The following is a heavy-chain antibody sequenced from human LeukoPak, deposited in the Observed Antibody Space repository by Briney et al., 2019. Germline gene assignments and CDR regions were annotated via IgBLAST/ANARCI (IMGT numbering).Heavy chain of an antibody. Sequence: EASVKISCKASGYTFTTYHMHRVRQAPGQGLEWMGIINPSGGSTSYAQKFQGRVTMTRDTSTSTVYLELSSLRSEDTAVYYCARADSADYYDSSGSIDYWGQGTLVPVSS. D-gene: IGHD3-22*01. CDR2: INPSGGST. CDR1: GYTFTTYH. J-gene: IGHJ4*02. V-gene: IGHV1-46*01. CDR3: ARADSADYYDSSGSIDY.